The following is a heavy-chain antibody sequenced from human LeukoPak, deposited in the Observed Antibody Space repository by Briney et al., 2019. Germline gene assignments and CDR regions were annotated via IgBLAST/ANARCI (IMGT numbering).Heavy chain of an antibody. D-gene: IGHD6-19*01. V-gene: IGHV3-9*01. CDR3: ANGGFSSGTLIYYDYYYMDV. CDR1: GFTFDDYA. Sequence: GGSLRLSCAASGFTFDDYAMHWVRQAPGKGLEWVSGISWNSGSTGYADSVKGRFTISRDNAKNSLYLQMNSLRAEDTAVYYCANGGFSSGTLIYYDYYYMDVWGKGTTVTVSS. CDR2: ISWNSGST. J-gene: IGHJ6*03.